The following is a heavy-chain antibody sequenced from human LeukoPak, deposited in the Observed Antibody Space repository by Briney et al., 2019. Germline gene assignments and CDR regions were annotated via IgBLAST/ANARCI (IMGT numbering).Heavy chain of an antibody. CDR1: GGSIRSSSYY. D-gene: IGHD6-19*01. CDR3: ARWNWHSSGREGFDY. V-gene: IGHV4-31*03. J-gene: IGHJ4*02. Sequence: PSETLSLTCTVSGGSIRSSSYYWSWVRQHPGKGLEWIGYIYYSGSTYYNPSLKSRVTISVDTSKNQFSLKLSSVTAADTAVYYCARWNWHSSGREGFDYWGQGTLVTVSS. CDR2: IYYSGST.